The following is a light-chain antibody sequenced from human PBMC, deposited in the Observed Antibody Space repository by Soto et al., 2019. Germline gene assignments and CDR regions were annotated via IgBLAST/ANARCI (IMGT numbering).Light chain of an antibody. V-gene: IGLV2-18*02. Sequence: QSALTQPPSVSGSPGQSVTISCTGTSSDVGSYNRVSWYQQPPGTAPKLMIYEVTNRPSGVPDRFSGSKSGNTASLTISGLQAEDEADYYCSSYTSSSTHVFGPGTNVTVL. CDR3: SSYTSSSTHV. CDR1: SSDVGSYNR. J-gene: IGLJ1*01. CDR2: EVT.